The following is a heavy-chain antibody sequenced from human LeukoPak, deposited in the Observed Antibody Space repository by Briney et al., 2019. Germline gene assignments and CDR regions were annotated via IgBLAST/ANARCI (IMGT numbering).Heavy chain of an antibody. Sequence: SETLSLTCTVSGGSISSGSYYWSWIRQPAGKGLEWIGRIYTSGSTNYNPSLKSRITISVDTSKNQFSLKLSSVTAADTAVYYCARADYYDTHYFDYWGQGTLVTVSS. D-gene: IGHD3-22*01. CDR2: IYTSGST. CDR1: GGSISSGSYY. V-gene: IGHV4-61*02. CDR3: ARADYYDTHYFDY. J-gene: IGHJ4*02.